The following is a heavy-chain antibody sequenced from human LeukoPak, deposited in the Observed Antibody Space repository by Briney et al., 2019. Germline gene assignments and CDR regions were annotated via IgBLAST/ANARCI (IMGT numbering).Heavy chain of an antibody. CDR2: INPNSGGT. CDR1: GYTFTGYY. CDR3: AKALWGDYFDY. D-gene: IGHD3-10*01. V-gene: IGHV1-2*02. J-gene: IGHJ4*02. Sequence: EASVKVSCKASGYTFTGYYIHWVRQAPGQGVEWMGWINPNSGGTNYAQNFQGRVTMTRDTSISTAYMELSRLRSDDTAVYYCAKALWGDYFDYWGQGTLVTVSS.